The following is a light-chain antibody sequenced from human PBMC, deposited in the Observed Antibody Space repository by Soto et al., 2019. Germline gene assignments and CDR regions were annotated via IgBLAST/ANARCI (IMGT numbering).Light chain of an antibody. CDR2: GAS. Sequence: EIVLTQSPGTLSLSPGERATLSCRASQSVSSSYLAWYQQKPGQAPSLLIYGASRRATGIPDRFSGSGSGTDFTLTIIRLEPEEFAVYYWQQYGSSPPYTFGQVTKLEIK. CDR1: QSVSSSY. CDR3: QQYGSSPPYT. V-gene: IGKV3-20*01. J-gene: IGKJ2*01.